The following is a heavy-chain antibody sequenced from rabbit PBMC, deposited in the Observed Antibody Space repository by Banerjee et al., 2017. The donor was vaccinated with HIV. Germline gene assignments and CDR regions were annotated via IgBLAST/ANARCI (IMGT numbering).Heavy chain of an antibody. Sequence: QEQVKETGGGLVQPGGSLTLSCKASGFDFSTYYMCWIRQAPGKGLEWIGCIYTGSDTTYYASWAKGRFTISKTSSTTVTLQMTSLTAADTATYFCARDPYLGRDLWGPGTLVTVS. CDR3: ARDPYLGRDL. V-gene: IGHV1S45*01. J-gene: IGHJ4*01. D-gene: IGHD4-2*01. CDR1: GFDFSTYY. CDR2: IYTGSDTT.